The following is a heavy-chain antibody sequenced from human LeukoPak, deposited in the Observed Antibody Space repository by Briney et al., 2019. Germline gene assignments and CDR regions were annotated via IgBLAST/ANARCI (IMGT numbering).Heavy chain of an antibody. D-gene: IGHD3-3*01. V-gene: IGHV4-4*07. Sequence: SETLSLTCAVSGGSISSYYWSWIRQPAGKGLEWIGRIYTSGSTNYNPSLKSRVTMSVDTSKNQFSLKLSSVTAADTAVYYCARAVITIFGVAEGMDVWGQGTTVTVSS. CDR1: GGSISSYY. CDR2: IYTSGST. CDR3: ARAVITIFGVAEGMDV. J-gene: IGHJ6*02.